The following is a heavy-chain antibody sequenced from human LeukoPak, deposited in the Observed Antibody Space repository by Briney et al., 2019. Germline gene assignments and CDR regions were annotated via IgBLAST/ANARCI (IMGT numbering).Heavy chain of an antibody. Sequence: ASVKVSCKASGYTFTDYYIRWVRQAPGQGLEWMGWINPHSGGTNYAQNFQDRVTMTRDTSISTAYMDLSRLRSDDTAVYFCARRCDTSSYYTYYFDYWGQGTLVTVSS. D-gene: IGHD3-22*01. CDR2: INPHSGGT. CDR1: GYTFTDYY. J-gene: IGHJ4*02. V-gene: IGHV1-2*02. CDR3: ARRCDTSSYYTYYFDY.